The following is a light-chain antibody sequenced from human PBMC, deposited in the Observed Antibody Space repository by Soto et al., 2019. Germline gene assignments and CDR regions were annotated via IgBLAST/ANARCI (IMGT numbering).Light chain of an antibody. V-gene: IGKV3-15*01. CDR3: QQYDDWPWA. CDR1: QSVSTN. CDR2: GAS. Sequence: EIVLTQSPATLSLSPGERAPLSCGASQSVSTNYLAWYQQKPGQSPRLLISGASTRAADFPARFSGSGSGTEFILTISSLQSEDFAFYYCQQYDDWPWAFGQGTKVDIK. J-gene: IGKJ1*01.